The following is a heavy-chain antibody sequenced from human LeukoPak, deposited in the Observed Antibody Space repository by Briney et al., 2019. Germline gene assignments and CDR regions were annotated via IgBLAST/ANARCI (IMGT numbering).Heavy chain of an antibody. CDR2: ISYDGSNK. J-gene: IGHJ6*03. V-gene: IGHV3-30*18. Sequence: GGSLRLSCVASGFTFSSYGMHWVRQAPGKGLEWVAVISYDGSNKYYADSVKGRFTISRDNSKNTLYLQMNSLRAEDTAVYYCAKNGKWLDMGPDYYYMDVWGKGTTVTVSS. CDR1: GFTFSSYG. D-gene: IGHD6-19*01. CDR3: AKNGKWLDMGPDYYYMDV.